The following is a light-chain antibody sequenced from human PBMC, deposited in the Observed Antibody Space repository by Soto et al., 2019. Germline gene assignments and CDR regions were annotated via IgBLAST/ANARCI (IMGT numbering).Light chain of an antibody. Sequence: EIVLTRSPAAXSGSXGXXXXXXWXSSQSVSGDLAWYHHKPGQAPRLLIYDASTRALDTPARFAGSGSGTEFTLTISSLQSEDFAVYFCQQYNNWPIPFGQGTRLAIK. J-gene: IGKJ5*01. CDR3: QQYNNWPIP. V-gene: IGKV3-15*01. CDR1: QSVSGD. CDR2: DAS.